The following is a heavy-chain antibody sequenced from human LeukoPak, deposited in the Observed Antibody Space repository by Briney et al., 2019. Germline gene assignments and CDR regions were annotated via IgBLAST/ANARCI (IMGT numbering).Heavy chain of an antibody. V-gene: IGHV3-21*01. CDR1: GFTFSSYS. Sequence: GGSLRLSCAASGFTFSSYSMNWVRQAPGKGLEWVSSISSSSSHIYYADSVKGRFTISRDNAKNSLYLQMNSLRAEDTAVYYCAREDSSGYYYFDYWGQGTLVTVSS. CDR3: AREDSSGYYYFDY. CDR2: ISSSSSHI. D-gene: IGHD3-22*01. J-gene: IGHJ4*02.